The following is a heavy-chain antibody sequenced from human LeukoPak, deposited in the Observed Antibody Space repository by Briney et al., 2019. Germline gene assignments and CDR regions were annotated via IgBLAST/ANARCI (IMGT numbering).Heavy chain of an antibody. V-gene: IGHV4-4*09. D-gene: IGHD3-16*01. CDR1: GGSISSYY. Sequence: PSETLSLTCTVSGGSISSYYWSWIRQPPGKGLEWIGYIYTSGSTNYNPSLKSRVTISVDTSKNQCSLKLSSVTAADTAVYYCARGDTNFDYWGQGTLVTVSS. J-gene: IGHJ4*02. CDR2: IYTSGST. CDR3: ARGDTNFDY.